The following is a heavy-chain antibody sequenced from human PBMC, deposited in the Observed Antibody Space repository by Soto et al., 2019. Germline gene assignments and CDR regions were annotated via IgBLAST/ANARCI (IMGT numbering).Heavy chain of an antibody. CDR1: GFTFNNYA. V-gene: IGHV3-23*01. J-gene: IGHJ4*02. CDR3: AKDRESSGWYPKPYFDY. Sequence: PGGSLRLSCAASGFTFNNYAMGWVRQAPGKGLEWVSAITGSGGSTYYADSVKGRFTISRDNSKNTLYLQMNSLRAEDTAVYYCAKDRESSGWYPKPYFDYWGQGTLVTVSS. CDR2: ITGSGGST. D-gene: IGHD6-19*01.